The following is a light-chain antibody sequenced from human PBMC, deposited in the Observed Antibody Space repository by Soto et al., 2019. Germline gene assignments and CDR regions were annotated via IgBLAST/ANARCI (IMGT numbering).Light chain of an antibody. J-gene: IGLJ3*02. CDR2: DVN. CDR3: YSYAGSYTWV. Sequence: QSALTQPRSVSGSPGQSVTVSCTGTSSDVGGYNYVSWYQQHPNKAPKLMIYDVNKRPSGVPDRFSGSKSGNMASLTISGLQAEDEADYHCYSYAGSYTWVFGGGTKLTVL. V-gene: IGLV2-11*01. CDR1: SSDVGGYNY.